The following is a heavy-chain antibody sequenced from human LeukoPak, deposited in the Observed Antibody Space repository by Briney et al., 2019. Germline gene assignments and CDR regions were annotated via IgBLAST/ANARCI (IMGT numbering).Heavy chain of an antibody. CDR2: ISSSSSTI. J-gene: IGHJ6*04. CDR1: GFTFSSYS. Sequence: GGSLRLSCAASGFTFSSYSMNWVRQAPGKGLEWVSYISSSSSTIYYADSVKGRFTISRDNAKNSPYLQMNSLRAEDTALYYCARDQFSGSYWNLWGKGTTVTVSS. CDR3: ARDQFSGSYWNL. V-gene: IGHV3-48*01. D-gene: IGHD1-26*01.